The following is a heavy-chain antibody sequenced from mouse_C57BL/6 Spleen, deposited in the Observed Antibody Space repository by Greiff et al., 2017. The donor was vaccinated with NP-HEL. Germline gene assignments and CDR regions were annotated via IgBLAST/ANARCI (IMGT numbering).Heavy chain of an antibody. D-gene: IGHD2-5*01. Sequence: VQLQESGAELVKPGASVKISCKASGYAFSSYWMNWVKQRPGEGLEWIGQLYPGDGDTNYNGKFKGKATLTADKSSSTAYMQLSSLTSEDAAVDFCARSGSNYVYLDYWGQGTTLTVSS. CDR2: LYPGDGDT. CDR3: ARSGSNYVYLDY. V-gene: IGHV1-80*01. J-gene: IGHJ2*01. CDR1: GYAFSSYW.